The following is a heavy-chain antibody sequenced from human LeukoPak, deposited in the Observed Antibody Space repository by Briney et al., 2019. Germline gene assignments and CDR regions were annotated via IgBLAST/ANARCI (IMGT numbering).Heavy chain of an antibody. J-gene: IGHJ4*02. CDR2: INQDGSAN. CDR3: ATDRGHYCFDH. D-gene: IGHD3-10*01. CDR1: GFSFSTYW. V-gene: IGHV3-7*01. Sequence: GGSLRLSCAASGFSFSTYWMTWVRQAPGKGLEWVANINQDGSANYYVDSVKGRFTISRDNTKNSLYLQMNSLRAEDTAVYYCATDRGHYCFDHWGQGALVTVSS.